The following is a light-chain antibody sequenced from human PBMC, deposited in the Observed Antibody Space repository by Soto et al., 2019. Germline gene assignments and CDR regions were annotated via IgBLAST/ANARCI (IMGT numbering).Light chain of an antibody. J-gene: IGLJ3*02. CDR3: QSYDNSLSGWV. CDR2: VNT. CDR1: SSNIGAGYD. Sequence: QSVLTQPPSVSGAPGQRVTISCTGSSSNIGAGYDVHWYQQLPGTAPKLLIYVNTNRPSGVPDRISGSKSGTSASLAITGLQAEDEAGYYCQSYDNSLSGWVFGGGTKLTVL. V-gene: IGLV1-40*01.